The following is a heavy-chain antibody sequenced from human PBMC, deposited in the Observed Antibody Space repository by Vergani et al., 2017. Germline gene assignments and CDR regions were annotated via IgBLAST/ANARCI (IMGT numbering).Heavy chain of an antibody. D-gene: IGHD4-17*01. CDR1: GFTVSSNY. CDR3: AKASLYGDYTGSDY. J-gene: IGHJ4*02. V-gene: IGHV3-66*01. Sequence: EVQLVESGGGLVQPGGSLRLSCAASGFTVSSNYMSWVRQAPGKGLEWVSVIYSGGSTYYADSVKGRFTISRDNSKNTLYLQMNSLRAEDTAVYYCAKASLYGDYTGSDYWGQGTLVTVSS. CDR2: IYSGGST.